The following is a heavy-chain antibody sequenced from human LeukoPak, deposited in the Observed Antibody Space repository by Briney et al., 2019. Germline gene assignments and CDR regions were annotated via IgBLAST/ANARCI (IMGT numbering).Heavy chain of an antibody. D-gene: IGHD3-9*01. CDR3: TARYDILTGYYNWWFDP. V-gene: IGHV4-31*03. J-gene: IGHJ5*02. CDR1: GGSISSGGYY. Sequence: SSETLSLTCTVSGGSISSGGYYWSWIRQHPGKGLEWIGYIYYSGSTYYNPSLKSRVTISVDTSMNQFSLKLSSVTAADTAVYYCTARYDILTGYYNWWFDPWGQGTLVTVSS. CDR2: IYYSGST.